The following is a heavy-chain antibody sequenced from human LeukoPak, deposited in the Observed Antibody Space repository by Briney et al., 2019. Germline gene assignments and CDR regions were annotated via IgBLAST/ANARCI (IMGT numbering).Heavy chain of an antibody. D-gene: IGHD3-3*01. V-gene: IGHV3-23*01. CDR2: ISGSGGST. CDR1: GFTFSSYA. Sequence: GESLRLSCAASGFTFSSYAMSWVRQAPGKGLEWVSAISGSGGSTYYADSVKGRFTISRDNSKNTLYLQMNSLRAEDTAVYYCAKGDFWSGYYLGNMDVWGKGTTVTVSS. CDR3: AKGDFWSGYYLGNMDV. J-gene: IGHJ6*03.